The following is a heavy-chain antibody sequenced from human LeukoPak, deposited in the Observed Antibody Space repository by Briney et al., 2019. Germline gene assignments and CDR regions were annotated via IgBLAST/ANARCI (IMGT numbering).Heavy chain of an antibody. CDR1: GFTFSNYD. Sequence: PGGSLRLSCAASGFTFSNYDMHWVRQAIGKGLEWVSAIGTAGDTYYQGSVRGRFTMSRENAKNSLYLQMNSLTAGDTAVYYCVRGADTHFDYWGQGILVTVSS. CDR3: VRGADTHFDY. V-gene: IGHV3-13*04. J-gene: IGHJ4*02. D-gene: IGHD2-15*01. CDR2: IGTAGDT.